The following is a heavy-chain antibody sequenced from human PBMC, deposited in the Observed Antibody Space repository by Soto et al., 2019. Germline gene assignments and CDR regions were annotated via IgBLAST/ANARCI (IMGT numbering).Heavy chain of an antibody. V-gene: IGHV4-34*01. J-gene: IGHJ4*02. D-gene: IGHD3-22*01. Sequence: SETLSLTCTVSGGSLSSYYWSWVRQPPGKGLEWIGEIYHSGSTNYNPSLKSRVTISVDKSKNQFSLKLSSVTAADTAVYYCARAENFDSSGYAPVFFFDYWGQGTLVTVSS. CDR1: GGSLSSYY. CDR2: IYHSGST. CDR3: ARAENFDSSGYAPVFFFDY.